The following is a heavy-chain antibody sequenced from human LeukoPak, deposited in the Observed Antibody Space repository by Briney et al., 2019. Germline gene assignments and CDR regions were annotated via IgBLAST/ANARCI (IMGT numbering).Heavy chain of an antibody. J-gene: IGHJ5*02. V-gene: IGHV4-59*01. Sequence: SETLSLTCTVSGGSISSYYWSWVRQPPGEGLEWIGYIYYSGSTNYNPYPKSRVAISVDTSKNQFSLKLSSVTAADTAVYYCARGYSSGWYVNWFDPWGQGTLVTVSS. CDR3: ARGYSSGWYVNWFDP. CDR2: IYYSGST. CDR1: GGSISSYY. D-gene: IGHD6-19*01.